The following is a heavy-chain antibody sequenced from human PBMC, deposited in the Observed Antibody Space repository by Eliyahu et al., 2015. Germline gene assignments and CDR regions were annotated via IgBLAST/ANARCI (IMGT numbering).Heavy chain of an antibody. D-gene: IGHD6-19*01. CDR1: GYTFVDXY. V-gene: IGHV1-2*02. Sequence: QVQLVQSGAEVKXPGASVKVSCKASGYTFVDXYLHWVRQAPGQGLEWMGSINPNRDEKNYADNFXGRVTMTRDTSISTAYMELRSLTSDDTAVYFCAREPDFSGFGNPGPFDIWGQGTMVTVSS. CDR3: AREPDFSGFGNPGPFDI. CDR2: INPNRDEK. J-gene: IGHJ3*02.